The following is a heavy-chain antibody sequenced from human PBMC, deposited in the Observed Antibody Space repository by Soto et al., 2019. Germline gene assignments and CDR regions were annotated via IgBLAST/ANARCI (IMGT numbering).Heavy chain of an antibody. CDR1: GGSFSGYY. CDR2: INHSGST. Sequence: SETLSLTCAVYGGSFSGYYWSWIRQPPGKGLEWIGEINHSGSTNYNPSLKSRVTISVDTSKNQFSLKLSSVTAADTAVYYCTLRYCSGGSCLVYFDYWGQGTLVTVSS. CDR3: TLRYCSGGSCLVYFDY. V-gene: IGHV4-34*01. D-gene: IGHD2-15*01. J-gene: IGHJ4*02.